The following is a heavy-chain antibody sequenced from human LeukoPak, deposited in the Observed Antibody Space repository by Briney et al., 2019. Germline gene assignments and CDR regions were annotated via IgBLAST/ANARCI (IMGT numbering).Heavy chain of an antibody. Sequence: SQTLSLTCAVSGGSISSGGYSWSWIRQPPGKGLEWIGYIYYSGSTNYNPSLKSRVTISVDTSKNQFSLKLSSVTAADTAVYYCAREAAAGTGGFDYWGQGTLVTVSS. CDR2: IYYSGST. CDR3: AREAAAGTGGFDY. J-gene: IGHJ4*02. CDR1: GGSISSGGYS. V-gene: IGHV4-61*08. D-gene: IGHD6-13*01.